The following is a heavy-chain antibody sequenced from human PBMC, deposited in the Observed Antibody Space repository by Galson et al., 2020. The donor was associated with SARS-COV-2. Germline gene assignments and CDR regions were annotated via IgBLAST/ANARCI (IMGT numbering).Heavy chain of an antibody. Sequence: SETLSLTCAVSGYSISTTNYWGWVRQPPGKGLEWIASIYPSGSTYYNPSLKSRVTISLDTSRNQFSLTLHSVTAADTALYYCARQGVNMIVLVTVPGWFFDLWGRGTLVSVSS. J-gene: IGHJ2*01. CDR1: GYSISTTNY. CDR3: ARQGVNMIVLVTVPGWFFDL. V-gene: IGHV4-38-2*01. D-gene: IGHD3-22*01. CDR2: IYPSGST.